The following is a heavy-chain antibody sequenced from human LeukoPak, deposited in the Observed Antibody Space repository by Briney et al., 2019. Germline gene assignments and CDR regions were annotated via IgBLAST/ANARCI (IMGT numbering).Heavy chain of an antibody. D-gene: IGHD6-19*01. J-gene: IGHJ6*02. CDR2: INHSGST. CDR3: AREGRQSYGMDV. V-gene: IGHV4-34*01. CDR1: GGSFSGYY. Sequence: SETLSLTCAVYGGSFSGYYWSWIRQPPGKGLEWIGEINHSGSTNYNPSLKSRVTISVDTSKNQFSLKLSSVTAADTAVYYCAREGRQSYGMDVWGQGTTVTVSS.